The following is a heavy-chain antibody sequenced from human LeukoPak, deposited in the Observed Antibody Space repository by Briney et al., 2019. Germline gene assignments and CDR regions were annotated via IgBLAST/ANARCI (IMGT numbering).Heavy chain of an antibody. CDR3: AKDPTLTMIVPGGY. J-gene: IGHJ4*02. CDR1: GFTFNTFD. CDR2: ISSGSSTR. D-gene: IGHD3-22*01. V-gene: IGHV3-48*01. Sequence: GGSLRLSCAASGFTFNTFDMTWVRQAPGKGLECVSYISSGSSTRYYADSVKGRFTISRDNAKSSLFLQMNSLRAEDTAVYYCAKDPTLTMIVPGGYWGQGTLVTVSS.